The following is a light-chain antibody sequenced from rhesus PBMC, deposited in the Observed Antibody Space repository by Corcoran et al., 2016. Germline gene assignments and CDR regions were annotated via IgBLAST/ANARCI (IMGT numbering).Light chain of an antibody. CDR1: QGISHY. Sequence: DIQMTQSPSSLSASVGDTVTITCRASQGISHYLAWYQPKPGKAPKPLIYYAPSLESGVPSRFSGSGSGTDFTLTISRLQPEDFATYYCQQHNSYPPTFGQGTKVEIK. J-gene: IGKJ1*01. CDR3: QQHNSYPPT. CDR2: YAP. V-gene: IGKV1S14*01.